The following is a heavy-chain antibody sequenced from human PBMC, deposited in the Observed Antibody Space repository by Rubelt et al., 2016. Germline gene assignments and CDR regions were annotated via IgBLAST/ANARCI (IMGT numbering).Heavy chain of an antibody. CDR1: GGSISSSSYY. Sequence: QLQLQESDPGLVKPSETLSLTCTVSGGSISSSSYYWGWIRQPPGKGLEWIGSIYYSGSTYYNPSLKSRVAISVDTSKNQFSRKLSAVTAADTAVYYCARLSSGWYYFDYWGQGTRVTVSS. V-gene: IGHV4-39*01. D-gene: IGHD6-19*01. CDR3: ARLSSGWYYFDY. J-gene: IGHJ4*02. CDR2: IYYSGST.